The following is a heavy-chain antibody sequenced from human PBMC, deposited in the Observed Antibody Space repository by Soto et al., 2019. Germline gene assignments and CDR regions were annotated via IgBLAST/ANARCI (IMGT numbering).Heavy chain of an antibody. CDR1: GFTFSSYA. J-gene: IGHJ5*02. V-gene: IGHV3-23*01. Sequence: GGSLRLSCAASGFTFSSYAMSWVRQAPGKGLEWVSAISGSGGSTYYADSVKGRFTISRDNSKNTLYLQMNSLRAEDTAVYYCAKEKYYDILTGYLRWLDPWGQGTLVTVSS. D-gene: IGHD3-9*01. CDR2: ISGSGGST. CDR3: AKEKYYDILTGYLRWLDP.